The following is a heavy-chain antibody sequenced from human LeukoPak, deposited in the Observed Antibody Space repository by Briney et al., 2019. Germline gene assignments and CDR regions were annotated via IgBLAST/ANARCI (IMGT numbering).Heavy chain of an antibody. CDR2: ISWNSGSI. CDR1: GFTFDDYA. D-gene: IGHD6-19*01. J-gene: IGHJ4*02. CDR3: AKDRQWLVKGYFDY. V-gene: IGHV3-9*01. Sequence: GRSLRLSCAASGFTFDDYAMHWVRQAPGKGLEWVSGISWNSGSIGYADSVKGRFTISRDNAMNSLYLQMNSLRAEDTALYYCAKDRQWLVKGYFDYWGQGTLVTVSS.